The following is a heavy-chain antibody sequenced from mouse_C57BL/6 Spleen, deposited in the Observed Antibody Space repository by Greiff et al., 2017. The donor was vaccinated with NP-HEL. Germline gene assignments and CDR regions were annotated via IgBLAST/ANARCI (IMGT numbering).Heavy chain of an antibody. V-gene: IGHV1-64*01. CDR1: GYTFTSYW. CDR3: ARSNDYGSTRWYFDV. J-gene: IGHJ1*03. D-gene: IGHD1-1*01. Sequence: QVQLQQPGAELVKPGASVKLSCKASGYTFTSYWMHWVKQRPGQGLEWIGMIHPNSGSTNYNEKFKSKATLTVDKSSSTAYMQLSSLTSEDSAVYYCARSNDYGSTRWYFDVWGTGTTVTVSS. CDR2: IHPNSGST.